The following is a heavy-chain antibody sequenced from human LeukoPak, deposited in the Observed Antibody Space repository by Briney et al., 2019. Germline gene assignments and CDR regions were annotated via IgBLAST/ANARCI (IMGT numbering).Heavy chain of an antibody. CDR2: MSYDGSKK. J-gene: IGHJ4*02. Sequence: GGSLRLSCAASGFTFSSYGMHWVRQAPGKGLEWVAVMSYDGSKKYYADSVKDRFTISRDNTKNTMYLQMNSLRAEDTAVYYCAKDQENSYGWGGGYFDFWGQGTLVTVSS. CDR3: AKDQENSYGWGGGYFDF. V-gene: IGHV3-30*18. D-gene: IGHD5-18*01. CDR1: GFTFSSYG.